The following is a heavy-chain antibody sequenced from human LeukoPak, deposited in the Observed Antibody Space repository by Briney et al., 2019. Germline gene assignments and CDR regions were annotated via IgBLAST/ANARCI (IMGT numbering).Heavy chain of an antibody. D-gene: IGHD3-22*01. Sequence: PGGSLRLSCAASGFTFSSYSMNWVRLAPGKGLEWVSSISSSSSYIYYADSVKGRFTISRDNAKNSLYLQMNSLRAEDTAVYYCARDRDYYDSSDSDYWGQGTLVTVSS. V-gene: IGHV3-21*01. CDR1: GFTFSSYS. CDR3: ARDRDYYDSSDSDY. J-gene: IGHJ4*02. CDR2: ISSSSSYI.